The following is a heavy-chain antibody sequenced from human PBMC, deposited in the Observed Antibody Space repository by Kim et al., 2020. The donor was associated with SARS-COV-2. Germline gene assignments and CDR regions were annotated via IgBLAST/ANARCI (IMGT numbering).Heavy chain of an antibody. CDR3: ARVTTAIYNYYYYGMDV. Sequence: ASVKVSCKASGYTFTSYAMHWVRQAPGQRLEWMGWINAGNGNTKYSQKFQGRVTITRDTSASTAYMELSSLRSEDTAVYYCARVTTAIYNYYYYGMDVWGQGTTVTVSS. J-gene: IGHJ6*02. V-gene: IGHV1-3*01. CDR2: INAGNGNT. CDR1: GYTFTSYA. D-gene: IGHD4-4*01.